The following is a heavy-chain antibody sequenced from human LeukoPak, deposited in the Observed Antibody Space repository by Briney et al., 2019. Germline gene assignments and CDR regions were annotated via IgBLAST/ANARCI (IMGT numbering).Heavy chain of an antibody. D-gene: IGHD3-16*01. Sequence: PGGSLRLSCAASRFTFSSYGMHWVRQAQGKGLEWVAVISYDGSNKYYADSVKGRFTISRDNSKNTLYLQMNSLRAEDTAVYYCAKDGSREDYYYPSEPNWFDPWGQGPLVTVSS. V-gene: IGHV3-30*18. J-gene: IGHJ5*02. CDR2: ISYDGSNK. CDR1: RFTFSSYG. CDR3: AKDGSREDYYYPSEPNWFDP.